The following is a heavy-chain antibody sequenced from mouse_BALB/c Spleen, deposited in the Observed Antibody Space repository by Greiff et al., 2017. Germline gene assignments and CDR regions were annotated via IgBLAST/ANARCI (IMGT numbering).Heavy chain of an antibody. CDR3: ARWDGFAY. D-gene: IGHD4-1*01. CDR2: IDPANGNT. Sequence: VQLQQSGAELVKPGASVKLSCTASGFNIKDTYMHWVKQRPEQGLEWIGRIDPANGNTKYDPKFQGKATITADTSSNTAYLQLSSLTPEDTAVYYCARWDGFAYWGQGTLVTVSA. V-gene: IGHV14-3*02. CDR1: GFNIKDTY. J-gene: IGHJ3*01.